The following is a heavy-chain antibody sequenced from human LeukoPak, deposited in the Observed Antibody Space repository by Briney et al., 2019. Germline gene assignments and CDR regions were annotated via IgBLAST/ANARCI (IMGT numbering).Heavy chain of an antibody. CDR1: GHTFTGYY. Sequence: GASVKVSCKASGHTFTGYYMHWVRQAPGQGLEWMGWINPNSGGTNYAQKFQGRVTMTRDTSISTAYMELGRLRSDDTAVYYCARSQWGSNYYYYYMDVWGKGTTVTVSS. D-gene: IGHD3-16*01. V-gene: IGHV1-2*02. CDR3: ARSQWGSNYYYYYMDV. CDR2: INPNSGGT. J-gene: IGHJ6*03.